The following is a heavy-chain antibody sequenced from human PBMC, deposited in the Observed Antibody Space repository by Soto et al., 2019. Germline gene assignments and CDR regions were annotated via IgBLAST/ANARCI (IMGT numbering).Heavy chain of an antibody. CDR1: GGSTSSYY. V-gene: IGHV4-59*01. CDR2: NYYSGST. D-gene: IGHD5-12*01. J-gene: IGHJ4*02. Sequence: ASETLSLTCPVSGGSTSSYYWSWIRQPPGKGLEWIGYNYYSGSTNYNPSLKSRVTISVDTSKNQFSLKLSSVTAADTAVYYCARDRVAFDYWGQGTLVTVSS. CDR3: ARDRVAFDY.